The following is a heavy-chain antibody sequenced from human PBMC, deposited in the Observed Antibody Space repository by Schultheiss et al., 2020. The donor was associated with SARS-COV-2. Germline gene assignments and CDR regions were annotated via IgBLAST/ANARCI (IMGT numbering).Heavy chain of an antibody. CDR3: ARGPRFDP. CDR2: INHSGST. Sequence: SQTLSLTCAVYGGSFSGYYWSWIRQPPGKGLEWIGEINHSGSTNYNPSLKSRVTISLDTSKNQFSLKLRSVTAADTAVYYCARGPRFDPWGQGTLVTVSS. CDR1: GGSFSGYY. V-gene: IGHV4-34*01. J-gene: IGHJ5*02.